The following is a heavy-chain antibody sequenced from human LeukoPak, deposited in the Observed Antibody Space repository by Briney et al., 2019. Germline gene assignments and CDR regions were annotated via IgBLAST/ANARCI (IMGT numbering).Heavy chain of an antibody. V-gene: IGHV3-21*01. CDR2: ITSSSSYI. J-gene: IGHJ4*02. CDR1: GFTFSSYT. CDR3: ARDGWADY. Sequence: GGSLRLSCAASGFTFSSYTMNWVRQAPGKGLEWGSSITSSSSYIYYADSVKGRFTISRDNAKNSLYLQMNSLRAEDTAVYYCARDGWADYWGQGTLVTVSS. D-gene: IGHD1-26*01.